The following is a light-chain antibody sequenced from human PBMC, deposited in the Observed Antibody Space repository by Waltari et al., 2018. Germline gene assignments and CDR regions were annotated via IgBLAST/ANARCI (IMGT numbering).Light chain of an antibody. CDR2: GAS. CDR3: QQRSSLSWT. Sequence: IVLTQSPVILSLSPGERATLSCRASQSVSTNLAWYQQRLGQAPRLLLYGASNRATDTQPRFSGSGSGTDFTLTISSLEPEDFAVYYCQQRSSLSWTFGQGTKVEIK. CDR1: QSVSTN. V-gene: IGKV3-11*01. J-gene: IGKJ1*01.